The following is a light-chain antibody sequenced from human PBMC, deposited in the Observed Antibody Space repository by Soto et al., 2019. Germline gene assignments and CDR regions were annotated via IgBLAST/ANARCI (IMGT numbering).Light chain of an antibody. J-gene: IGKJ1*01. CDR3: QQSYSITWT. CDR2: AAS. V-gene: IGKV1-39*01. CDR1: QGISTY. Sequence: DSQMTQSPSSLSASVGDRVTISCRASQGISTYLNWYQQKPGKAPKLLIYAASSLQSGVPSRFSGSGSETDFTLTISSLQPEDFATYSCQQSYSITWTFGQGTKVDIK.